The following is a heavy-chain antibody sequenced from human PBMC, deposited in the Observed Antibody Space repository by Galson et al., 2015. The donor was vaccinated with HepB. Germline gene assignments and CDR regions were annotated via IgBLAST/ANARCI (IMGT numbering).Heavy chain of an antibody. CDR3: ARIRKGQLAYCGGDCWSNSFDI. V-gene: IGHV2-26*01. CDR1: GVSLSNARMG. J-gene: IGHJ3*02. CDR2: IFLNEEK. D-gene: IGHD2-21*02. Sequence: PALVKPTQTLTLTCTVSGVSLSNARMGVSWIRQPPGKALEWLTHIFLNEEKTHSTSLKSRLTIPKDTSKSQVVLTMTNMDPVDTATYYCARIRKGQLAYCGGDCWSNSFDIWGQGTMVTVSS.